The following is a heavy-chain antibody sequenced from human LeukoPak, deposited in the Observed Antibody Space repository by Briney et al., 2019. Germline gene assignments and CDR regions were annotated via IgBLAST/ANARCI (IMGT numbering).Heavy chain of an antibody. D-gene: IGHD1/OR15-1a*01. CDR1: GYTFSRHG. V-gene: IGHV3-23*01. CDR3: AKGEQGVDY. J-gene: IGHJ4*02. CDR2: ISGSGGST. Sequence: GGSLRLSCAPSGYTFSRHGMHWVRQAPGKGLEWVSGISGSGGSTYYADSVKGRFTISRDNSKNTLYLQMNSLRAEDTAVYYCAKGEQGVDYWGQGTLVTVSS.